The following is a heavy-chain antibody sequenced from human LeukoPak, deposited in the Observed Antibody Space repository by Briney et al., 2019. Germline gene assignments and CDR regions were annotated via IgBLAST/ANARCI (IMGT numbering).Heavy chain of an antibody. CDR2: INPNSGGT. J-gene: IGHJ5*02. CDR1: GYTFTGYY. Sequence: ASVKVSCKASGYTFTGYYMHWVRQAPGQGLEWMGWINPNSGGTNYAQKFQGRVTMTRDTSISTAYMELSRLRSDDTAVYYCARAHCSSTSCYFDPWGQGTLVTVSS. V-gene: IGHV1-2*02. D-gene: IGHD2-2*01. CDR3: ARAHCSSTSCYFDP.